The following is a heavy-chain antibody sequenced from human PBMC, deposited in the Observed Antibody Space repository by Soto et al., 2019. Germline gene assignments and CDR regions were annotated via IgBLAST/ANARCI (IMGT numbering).Heavy chain of an antibody. D-gene: IGHD4-17*01. CDR2: IYYSGST. CDR1: GGSISSYY. Sequence: TLSLTCTVSGGSISSYYWSWIRQPPGKGLEWIGYIYYSGSTNYNPSLKSRVTISVDTSKNQFSLKLSSVTAADTAVYYCARGREYGDFDYWGQGTLVTVSS. J-gene: IGHJ4*02. V-gene: IGHV4-59*01. CDR3: ARGREYGDFDY.